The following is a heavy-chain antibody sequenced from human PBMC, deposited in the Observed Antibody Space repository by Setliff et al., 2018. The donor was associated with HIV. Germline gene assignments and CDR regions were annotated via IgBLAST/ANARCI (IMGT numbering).Heavy chain of an antibody. V-gene: IGHV1-69*13. J-gene: IGHJ4*02. CDR1: GGTFSSHA. D-gene: IGHD2-21*02. CDR2: IIPIFGTA. Sequence: SVKVSCKASGGTFSSHAISWVRQAPGQGLEWMGGIIPIFGTANYAQKFQGRVTITADESTSTAYMELSNLRSEDTAVYYCAAGYCGGDCYSRQSYFDYWGQGTLVTVSS. CDR3: AAGYCGGDCYSRQSYFDY.